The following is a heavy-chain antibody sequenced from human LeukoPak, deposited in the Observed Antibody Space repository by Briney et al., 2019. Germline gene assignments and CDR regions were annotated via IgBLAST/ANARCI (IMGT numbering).Heavy chain of an antibody. CDR2: IKQDGSEI. Sequence: HPGGSLRLSCSASGFTFSSYWMSWVRQAPGKGLEWVANIKQDGSEIYYLDSVKGRFTISRDNAKTSLYLRMNSLRAEDTAVYYCARDRTVTAGIDSWGQGTLVMVSS. D-gene: IGHD2-21*02. CDR1: GFTFSSYW. V-gene: IGHV3-7*01. J-gene: IGHJ4*02. CDR3: ARDRTVTAGIDS.